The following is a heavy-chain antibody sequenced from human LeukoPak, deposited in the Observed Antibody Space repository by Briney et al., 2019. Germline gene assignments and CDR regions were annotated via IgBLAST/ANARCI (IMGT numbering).Heavy chain of an antibody. CDR3: ARRIQPKNWFDP. J-gene: IGHJ5*02. CDR2: ISAYNGNT. CDR1: GYTFTSYG. Sequence: ASVKVSCKASGYTFTSYGIGWVRQAPGQGLEWMGWISAYNGNTNYAQKLQGRVTMTTDTSTSTAYMELRSLRSDDTAVYYCARRIQPKNWFDPWGQGTLVTVSS. D-gene: IGHD5-18*01. V-gene: IGHV1-18*01.